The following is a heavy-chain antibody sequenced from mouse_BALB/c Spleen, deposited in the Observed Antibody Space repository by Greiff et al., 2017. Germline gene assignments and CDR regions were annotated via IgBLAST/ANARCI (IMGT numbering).Heavy chain of an antibody. V-gene: IGHV5-6-5*01. CDR2: ISSGGST. Sequence: EVQVVESGGGLVKPGGSLKLSCAASGFTFSSYAMSWVRQTPEKRLEWVASISSGGSTYYPDSVKGRFTISRDNARNILYLQMSSLRSEDTAMYYCARGGNVGYFDVWGAGTTVTVSS. CDR1: GFTFSSYA. J-gene: IGHJ1*01. CDR3: ARGGNVGYFDV.